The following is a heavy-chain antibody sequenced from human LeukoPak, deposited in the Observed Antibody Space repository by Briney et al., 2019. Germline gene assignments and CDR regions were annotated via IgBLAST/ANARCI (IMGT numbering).Heavy chain of an antibody. CDR1: GYTFTSCG. V-gene: IGHV1-18*01. J-gene: IGHJ4*02. CDR2: ISAYNGNT. D-gene: IGHD3-10*01. CDR3: ASGDMVRGVTYFDY. Sequence: ASVKVSCKASGYTFTSCGISWVRQAPGQGLEWMGWISAYNGNTNYAQKLQGRVTMTTDASTSTAYMELRSLRSDDTAVYYCASGDMVRGVTYFDYWGQGTLVTVSS.